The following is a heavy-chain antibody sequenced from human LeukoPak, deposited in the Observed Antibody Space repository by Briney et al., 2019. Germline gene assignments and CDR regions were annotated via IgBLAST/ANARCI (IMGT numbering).Heavy chain of an antibody. Sequence: GGSLRLSCAASGFTFSSYAMSRVRQAPGKGLEWVSAISGSGGSTYYADSVKGRFTISRDNSKNTLYLQMNSLRAEDTAVYYCAKDLSDSSSWYPVPHWLDPWGQGTLVTVSS. CDR3: AKDLSDSSSWYPVPHWLDP. J-gene: IGHJ5*02. V-gene: IGHV3-23*01. CDR1: GFTFSSYA. D-gene: IGHD6-13*01. CDR2: ISGSGGST.